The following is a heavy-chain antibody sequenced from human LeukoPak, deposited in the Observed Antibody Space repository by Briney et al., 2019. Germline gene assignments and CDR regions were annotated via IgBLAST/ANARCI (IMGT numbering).Heavy chain of an antibody. CDR2: ISAYNGNT. Sequence: ASVKVSCKASGYTFTSYGISWVRQAPGQGLEWMGWISAYNGNTNYAQKLQGRVIMTRDTSTSTVYMEISSLRSEDTALYYCARQRGGQYEDGFDMWGQGTMVTVSS. D-gene: IGHD2-8*01. V-gene: IGHV1-18*01. J-gene: IGHJ3*02. CDR3: ARQRGGQYEDGFDM. CDR1: GYTFTSYG.